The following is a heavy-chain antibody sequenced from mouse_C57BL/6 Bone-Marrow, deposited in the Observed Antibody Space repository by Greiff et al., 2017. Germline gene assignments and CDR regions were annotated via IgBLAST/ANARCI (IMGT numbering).Heavy chain of an antibody. Sequence: VQLQQSGAELVKPGASVKLSCKASGYTFTEYTIHWVKQRSGQGLVWIGWVYPGSGSIKYNEKFKDKATLTEDKSSSTVYMELSRLTSEDSAVYFCARHEVYYGNYPYAMDYWGQGTSVTVSS. CDR2: VYPGSGSI. CDR1: GYTFTEYT. J-gene: IGHJ4*01. D-gene: IGHD2-1*01. V-gene: IGHV1-62-2*01. CDR3: ARHEVYYGNYPYAMDY.